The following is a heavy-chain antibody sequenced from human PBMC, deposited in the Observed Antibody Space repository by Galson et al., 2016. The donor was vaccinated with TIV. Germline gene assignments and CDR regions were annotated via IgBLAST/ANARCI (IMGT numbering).Heavy chain of an antibody. V-gene: IGHV3-11*04. CDR3: VRDGCYDSRRFPYSLGYFDL. Sequence: SLRLSCAASEFMFSDYYMNWIRQAPGKGLEWVSYISSNGNTIYYADSVKGRFTISRDNAKNSLYLQMNSLRAEDTAVYYCVRDGCYDSRRFPYSLGYFDLWGRGTLVTVSS. CDR2: ISSNGNTI. D-gene: IGHD3-22*01. J-gene: IGHJ2*01. CDR1: EFMFSDYY.